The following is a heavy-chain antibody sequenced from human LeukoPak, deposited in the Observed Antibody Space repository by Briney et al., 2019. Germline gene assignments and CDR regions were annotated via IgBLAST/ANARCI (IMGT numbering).Heavy chain of an antibody. CDR2: IKSKTDGGTT. V-gene: IGHV3-15*01. CDR3: TTYRLDDASDM. CDR1: GLSFRNAW. J-gene: IGHJ3*02. Sequence: GGSLRLSCAASGLSFRNAWMNWVRQAPGKGLEWVGRIKSKTDGGTTDYAALVKGRFTISRDDSKNTQYLQMNSLNTEDTAIYYCTTYRLDDASDMWGQGTKVTVSS.